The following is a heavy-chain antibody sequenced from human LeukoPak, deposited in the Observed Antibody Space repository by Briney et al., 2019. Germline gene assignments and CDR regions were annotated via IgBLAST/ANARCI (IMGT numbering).Heavy chain of an antibody. CDR3: ARVEAAMASDAFDI. Sequence: GGSLRLSCAASGFTVSSDYMSWVRQAPGKGLEWVSVIYSGGSTYYADSVKGRFTISRDNSKNTLYLQMNSLRAEDTAVYYCARVEAAMASDAFDIWGQGTMVTVSS. J-gene: IGHJ3*02. CDR2: IYSGGST. D-gene: IGHD5-18*01. CDR1: GFTVSSDY. V-gene: IGHV3-53*01.